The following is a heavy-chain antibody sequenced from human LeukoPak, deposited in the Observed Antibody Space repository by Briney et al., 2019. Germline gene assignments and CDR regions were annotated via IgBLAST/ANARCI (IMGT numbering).Heavy chain of an antibody. CDR3: AKVSAGSSGYYGY. D-gene: IGHD3-22*01. CDR1: GFTFSSYA. V-gene: IGHV3-23*01. Sequence: GGSLRLSCIASGFTFSSYAMSWVRQAPGKGLEWVSAISGSGGSTYYADSVKGRFTISRDNSKNTLYLQMNSLRAEDTAVYYCAKVSAGSSGYYGYWGQGTLVTVSS. J-gene: IGHJ4*02. CDR2: ISGSGGST.